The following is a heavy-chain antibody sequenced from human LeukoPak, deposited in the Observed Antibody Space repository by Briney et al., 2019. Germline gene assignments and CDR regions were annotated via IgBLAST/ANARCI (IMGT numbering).Heavy chain of an antibody. CDR2: INPNSGGT. CDR3: AREPSRPNSSSWVQGYYYGMDV. CDR1: GYTFTGYY. Sequence: ASVKVSCKASGYTFTGYYMHWVRQAPGQGLEWMGWINPNSGGTNYAQKFQGRVTMTRDTSISTAYMELSRLRSDDTAVYYCAREPSRPNSSSWVQGYYYGMDVWGQGTTVIVSS. D-gene: IGHD6-13*01. V-gene: IGHV1-2*02. J-gene: IGHJ6*02.